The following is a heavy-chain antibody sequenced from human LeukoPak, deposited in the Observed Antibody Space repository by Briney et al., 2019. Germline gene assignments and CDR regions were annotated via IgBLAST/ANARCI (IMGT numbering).Heavy chain of an antibody. CDR3: TKAHNYYYDSSGQPYYFDY. V-gene: IGHV3-9*01. Sequence: GGSLRLSCAASGFTFDDYAVHCVRPAPGKGLGWVSGISWDSGSIGYGDSVKGPFTIYRDNAKNSLYLQMNRLRDEDTVLYDCTKAHNYYYDSSGQPYYFDYWGQGTLVTVSS. CDR2: ISWDSGSI. J-gene: IGHJ4*02. D-gene: IGHD3-22*01. CDR1: GFTFDDYA.